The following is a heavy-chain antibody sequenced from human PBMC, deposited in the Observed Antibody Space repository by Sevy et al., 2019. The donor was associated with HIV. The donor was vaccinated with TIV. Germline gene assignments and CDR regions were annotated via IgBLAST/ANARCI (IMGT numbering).Heavy chain of an antibody. D-gene: IGHD3-22*01. CDR2: IYYSGST. CDR1: GGSISSYY. CDR3: ARGGADSSGYFY. Sequence: SETLSLTCTVSGGSISSYYWSWIRQPPGKGLEWIGYIYYSGSTNYNPSLKSRVTISVDTSKNQFSPKLSSVTAADTAVYYCARGGADSSGYFYWGQGTLVTVSS. V-gene: IGHV4-59*13. J-gene: IGHJ4*02.